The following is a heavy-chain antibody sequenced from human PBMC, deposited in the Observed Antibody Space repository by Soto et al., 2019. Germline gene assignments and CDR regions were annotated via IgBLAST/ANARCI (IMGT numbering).Heavy chain of an antibody. CDR3: ARDSSGKIVVVLAGVFDV. Sequence: EVQLLESGGRLIQPGGSLRLACAASGFSFKDYAMSWVRQAPGKGLEWVSVISGGGSIYYSDSVKGRFTVSRDTSKNILYLQMDSMRAEDSAIYYCARDSSGKIVVVLAGVFDVWGQGTMVTVAS. D-gene: IGHD3-22*01. CDR1: GFSFKDYA. V-gene: IGHV3-23*01. CDR2: ISGGGSI. J-gene: IGHJ3*01.